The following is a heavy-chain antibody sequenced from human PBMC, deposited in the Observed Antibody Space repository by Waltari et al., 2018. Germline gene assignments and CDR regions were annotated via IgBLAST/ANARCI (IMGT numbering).Heavy chain of an antibody. CDR2: INWKSGNI. D-gene: IGHD3-16*01. Sequence: EVQLVESGGGLVQPGRSLRRSCAAPGFTFDDFARRWVRQAPGKGLEWVSGINWKSGNIAYADSVKGRFTISRDNAKNSLYLQMNSLRAEDTALYYCAKDGGDGYNTRGFDYWGQGTLVTVSS. V-gene: IGHV3-9*01. CDR3: AKDGGDGYNTRGFDY. CDR1: GFTFDDFA. J-gene: IGHJ4*02.